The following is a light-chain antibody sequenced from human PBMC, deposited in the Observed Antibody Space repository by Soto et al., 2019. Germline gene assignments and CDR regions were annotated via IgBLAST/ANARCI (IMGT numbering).Light chain of an antibody. CDR2: DVN. Sequence: HSALTQPASVSGSPGQSVTISGTGTRSDVGGYNYVSWYQQHPGKAPKLMIYDVNKRPSGVPDRFSGSKSSNTASLTISGLQAEDEADYYCCSYAGSYTLVFGTGTKITIL. CDR3: CSYAGSYTLV. V-gene: IGLV2-11*01. CDR1: RSDVGGYNY. J-gene: IGLJ1*01.